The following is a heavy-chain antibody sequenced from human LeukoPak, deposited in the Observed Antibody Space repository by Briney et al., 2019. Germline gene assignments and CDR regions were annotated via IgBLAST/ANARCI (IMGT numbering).Heavy chain of an antibody. V-gene: IGHV1-69*05. CDR1: GGTFSSYA. CDR3: ARGDGYNWFAY. D-gene: IGHD5-24*01. Sequence: GASVKVSCKASGGTFSSYAISWVRQAPGQGLEWMGGIIPIFGTANYAQRFQGRVTMTRDTSTSTLYMDLSSLRSDDTAVFYCARGDGYNWFAYWGQGTLVTVSS. CDR2: IIPIFGTA. J-gene: IGHJ5*01.